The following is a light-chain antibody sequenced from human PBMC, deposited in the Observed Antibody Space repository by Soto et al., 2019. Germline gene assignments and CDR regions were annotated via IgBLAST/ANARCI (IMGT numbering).Light chain of an antibody. J-gene: IGKJ1*01. V-gene: IGKV1-27*01. CDR2: AAS. CDR1: QDISNS. Sequence: DTQMTQSPSSLSASIGDRVTITCRASQDISNSLAWFQQRPGNAPKVLIYAASFLQSGTPSRFSASGSGTYFTLTISSLQPEDVSTYYCQKYDRAPRTFGQRTELLIK. CDR3: QKYDRAPRT.